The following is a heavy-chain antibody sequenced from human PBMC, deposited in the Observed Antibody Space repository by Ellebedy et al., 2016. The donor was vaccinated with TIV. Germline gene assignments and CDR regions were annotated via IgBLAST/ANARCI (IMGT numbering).Heavy chain of an antibody. V-gene: IGHV3-74*01. D-gene: IGHD3-22*01. CDR1: GFTFSGYW. Sequence: GESLKISCAASGFTFSGYWMHWVRQAPGKGLVWVSRINSDGSSTSFADSVKGRFIVSRDNAKNTLYLQMNSLRAEDTAVYYCALFYYDTSGYTDSFGYWGQGTLVTVSS. CDR2: INSDGSST. CDR3: ALFYYDTSGYTDSFGY. J-gene: IGHJ4*02.